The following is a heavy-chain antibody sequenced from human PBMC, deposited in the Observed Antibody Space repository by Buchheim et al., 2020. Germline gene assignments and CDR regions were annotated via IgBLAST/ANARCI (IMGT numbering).Heavy chain of an antibody. CDR3: AKPQMVRGVIINYFDY. J-gene: IGHJ4*02. Sequence: EVQLLESGGGLVQPGGSLRLSCAASGFTFSSYAMSWVRQAPGKGLEWVSAISGSGGRTYYADSVKGRFTISRANSKHTLYMKMNSLRAEDTAVYYCAKPQMVRGVIINYFDYWGQGTL. CDR2: ISGSGGRT. V-gene: IGHV3-23*01. CDR1: GFTFSSYA. D-gene: IGHD3-10*01.